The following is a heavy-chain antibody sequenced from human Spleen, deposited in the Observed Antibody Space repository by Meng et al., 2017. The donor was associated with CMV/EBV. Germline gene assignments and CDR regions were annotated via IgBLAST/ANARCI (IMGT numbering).Heavy chain of an antibody. CDR1: GGSFSGYY. CDR2: INHRGGT. V-gene: IGHV4-34*01. Sequence: GSLRLSCAVYGGSFSGYYWSWVRQAPGKGLEWIGDINHRGGTQYSPSLERRVTISEDTSKKQFSLELTSVTAADTAVYFCARHWLRGMDVWGQGTTVTVSS. J-gene: IGHJ6*02. D-gene: IGHD6-19*01. CDR3: ARHWLRGMDV.